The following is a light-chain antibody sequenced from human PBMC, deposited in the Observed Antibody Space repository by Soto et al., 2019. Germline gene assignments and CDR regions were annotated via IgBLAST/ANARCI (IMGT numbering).Light chain of an antibody. V-gene: IGLV2-14*01. CDR3: SSYTRSSTLV. J-gene: IGLJ2*01. CDR2: EVS. Sequence: QSALTQPASVSGSPGQSITISCTGTSSDVGGYNYVSWYQQHPGKAPKLMIYEVSNRPSGVSNRFSGSKSGNTASLTISGLQAEDEVDYYCSSYTRSSTLVCGVGTQLTVL. CDR1: SSDVGGYNY.